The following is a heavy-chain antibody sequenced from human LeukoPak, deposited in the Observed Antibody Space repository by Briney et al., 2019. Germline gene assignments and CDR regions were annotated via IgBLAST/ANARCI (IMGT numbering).Heavy chain of an antibody. Sequence: SVKVSCKASGGTFSSYAISWVRQAPGQGLEWMGGIIPIFGTANYAQKFQGRVTMTRDTSTSTVYMELSSLRSEDTAVYYCARAQDSNYVPWGQGPLVTVPS. CDR2: IIPIFGTA. CDR3: ARAQDSNYVP. V-gene: IGHV1-69*05. J-gene: IGHJ5*02. CDR1: GGTFSSYA. D-gene: IGHD4-11*01.